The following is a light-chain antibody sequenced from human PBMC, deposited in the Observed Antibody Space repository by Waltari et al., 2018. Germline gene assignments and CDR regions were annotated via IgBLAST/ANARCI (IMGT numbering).Light chain of an antibody. V-gene: IGLV2-14*03. CDR1: GSAAGAAAY. J-gene: IGLJ3*02. Sequence: QSALTQPASVSGSPGQSITISCSGIGSAAGAAAYVSWHPHHPDKAPQFIIFDVTNRPSGVSDRFSASKSANTASLTISRLQPEDEADYFCSSQTLDGLILFGGGTRLTVL. CDR3: SSQTLDGLIL. CDR2: DVT.